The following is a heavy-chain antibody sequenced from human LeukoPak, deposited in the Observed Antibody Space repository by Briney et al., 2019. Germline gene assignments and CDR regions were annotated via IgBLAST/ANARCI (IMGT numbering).Heavy chain of an antibody. CDR2: IYTSWST. CDR1: GGSISSYY. CDR3: ARDGGTAVGATYFDY. J-gene: IGHJ4*02. V-gene: IGHV4-4*07. D-gene: IGHD1-26*01. Sequence: SETLSLTCTVSGGSISSYYWSWIRQPAGKGLEWIGRIYTSWSTNYNPSLKSRVTMSVDTSKNQFSLKLSSVTAADTAVYYCARDGGTAVGATYFDYWGQGTLVTVSS.